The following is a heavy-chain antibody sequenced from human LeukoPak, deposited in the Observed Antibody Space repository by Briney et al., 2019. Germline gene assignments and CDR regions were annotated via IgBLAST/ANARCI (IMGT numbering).Heavy chain of an antibody. Sequence: GGSLRLSCAASGFTFSSYSMNWVRQAPGKGLEWVSSISSSSSYIYYADSVKGRFIISRDNAKNSLYLQMNSLRAEDTAVYYCARDRGYNYYYMDVWGKGTTVTVSS. V-gene: IGHV3-21*01. CDR2: ISSSSSYI. CDR3: ARDRGYNYYYMDV. J-gene: IGHJ6*03. D-gene: IGHD3-10*01. CDR1: GFTFSSYS.